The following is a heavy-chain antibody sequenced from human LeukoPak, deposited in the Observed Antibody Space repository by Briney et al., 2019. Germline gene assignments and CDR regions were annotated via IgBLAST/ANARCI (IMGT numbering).Heavy chain of an antibody. CDR3: AKDRQSRGSLGFDY. J-gene: IGHJ4*02. V-gene: IGHV3-23*01. CDR2: ISISGDST. Sequence: GGSLRLSCAASGFTFSSYGMSWVRQAPGKGLEWVSGISISGDSTYYADSVKGRFTISRDNSKNTLYLQMNSLRAEDTAVYYCAKDRQSRGSLGFDYWGQGALVIVSS. CDR1: GFTFSSYG. D-gene: IGHD3-22*01.